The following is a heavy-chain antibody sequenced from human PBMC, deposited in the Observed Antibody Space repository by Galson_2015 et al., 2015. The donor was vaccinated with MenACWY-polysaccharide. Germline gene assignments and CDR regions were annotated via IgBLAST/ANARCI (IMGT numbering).Heavy chain of an antibody. D-gene: IGHD1-1*01. J-gene: IGHJ4*02. V-gene: IGHV3-48*04. CDR3: ARDGPRMNWYLDY. CDR2: ISAGSSTI. CDR1: GFSFGDSH. Sequence: SLRLSCAVSGFSFGDSHMHWVRQAPGKGLEWLSYISAGSSTIYNADSVNGRFTISRDNAKNSLYLQMDSLRADDTAVYYCARDGPRMNWYLDYWGQGTLVAVSS.